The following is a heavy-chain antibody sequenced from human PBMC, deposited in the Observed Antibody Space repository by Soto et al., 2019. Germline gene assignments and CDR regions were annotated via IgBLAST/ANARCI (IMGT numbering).Heavy chain of an antibody. V-gene: IGHV3-21*01. D-gene: IGHD3-10*01. CDR1: GFTVSSDP. CDR2: ISSSSIYI. J-gene: IGHJ6*03. CDR3: ARAGSNYFASGSYLPYYMDV. Sequence: GGSLRLLCAPPGFTVSSDPMSSVRQARRNGLEWVSAISSSSIYIYYADSVKGRFTISRDNAKNSLYLQMNSLRAEDTAVYYCARAGSNYFASGSYLPYYMDVWGKGTTVTVSS.